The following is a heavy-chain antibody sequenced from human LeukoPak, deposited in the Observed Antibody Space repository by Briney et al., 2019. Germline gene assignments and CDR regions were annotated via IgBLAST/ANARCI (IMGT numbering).Heavy chain of an antibody. CDR1: GGSFSGYY. Sequence: SETLSLTCAVDGGSFSGYYWSWIRQPPGKRVEWSGEINHSGSTNYNPSLKSRVTISVDTSKNQSSLKLSCLTAADTAVYYCARRRLNCYGSGRNWLDPRGQGTLLTVSS. CDR3: ARRRLNCYGSGRNWLDP. J-gene: IGHJ5*02. V-gene: IGHV4-34*01. D-gene: IGHD3-10*01. CDR2: INHSGST.